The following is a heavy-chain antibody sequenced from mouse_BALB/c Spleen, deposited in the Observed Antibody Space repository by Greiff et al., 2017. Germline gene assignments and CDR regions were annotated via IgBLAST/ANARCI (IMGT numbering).Heavy chain of an antibody. Sequence: DVHLVESGGGLVQPGGSRKLSCAASGFTFSSFGMHWVRQAPEKRLEWVAYISNGGGSTYYPDTVKGRFTISRDNAKNTLYLQMSSLKSEDTAMYYCARHAYDGRGFAYWGQGTLVTVSA. CDR3: ARHAYDGRGFAY. V-gene: IGHV5-12-2*01. CDR1: GFTFSSFG. CDR2: ISNGGGST. D-gene: IGHD2-3*01. J-gene: IGHJ3*01.